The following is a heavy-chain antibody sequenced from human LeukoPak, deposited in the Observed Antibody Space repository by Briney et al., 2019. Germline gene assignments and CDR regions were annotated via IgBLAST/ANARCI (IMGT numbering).Heavy chain of an antibody. J-gene: IGHJ4*02. V-gene: IGHV1-18*01. CDR2: ISAYNGNT. CDR1: GYTFTNYG. Sequence: GASVKVSCKASGYTFTNYGISWVRQAPGQGLEWMGWISAYNGNTNYAQKLQGGVTMTTDTSTSTAYMELRSLRSDDTAVYYCASSVGGIAAAGQSFDYWGQGTLVTVSS. CDR3: ASSVGGIAAAGQSFDY. D-gene: IGHD6-13*01.